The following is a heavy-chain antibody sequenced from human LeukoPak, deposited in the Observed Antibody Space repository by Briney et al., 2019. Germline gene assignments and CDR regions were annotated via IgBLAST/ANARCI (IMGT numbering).Heavy chain of an antibody. CDR2: FDPEDGET. CDR3: AGDYDSSGYYQNFDY. J-gene: IGHJ4*02. V-gene: IGHV1-24*01. D-gene: IGHD3-22*01. Sequence: ASVKVSCKVSGYTLTELSMHWVRQAPGKGLEWMGGFDPEDGETIYAQKFQGRVTITADESTSTAYMELSSLRSEDTAVYYCAGDYDSSGYYQNFDYWGQGTLVTVSS. CDR1: GYTLTELS.